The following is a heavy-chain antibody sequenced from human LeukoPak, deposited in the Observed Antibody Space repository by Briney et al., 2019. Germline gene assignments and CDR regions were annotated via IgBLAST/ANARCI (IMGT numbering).Heavy chain of an antibody. CDR1: GFSFSSYP. J-gene: IGHJ4*02. CDR2: ISSNGDST. Sequence: GGSLRLSCAASGFSFSSYPMHWVRQAPGKGLEYVSGISSNGDSTYYANSVKGRFTISRDNSKNTLYLQMGSLRAEDMAVYYCAREYYYEELDYWGQGTLVTVSS. CDR3: AREYYYEELDY. V-gene: IGHV3-64*01. D-gene: IGHD3-22*01.